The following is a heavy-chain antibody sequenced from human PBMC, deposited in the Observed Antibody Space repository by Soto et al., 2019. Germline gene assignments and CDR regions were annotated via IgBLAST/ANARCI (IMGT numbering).Heavy chain of an antibody. CDR3: ARGVYDSWSGYSFRYYYYGMDV. D-gene: IGHD3-3*01. CDR2: INHSGST. J-gene: IGHJ6*02. V-gene: IGHV4-34*01. CDR1: GGSFSGYY. Sequence: SETLSLTCAVYGGSFSGYYWSWIRQPPGKGLEWIGEINHSGSTNYNPSLKSRVTISVDTSKNQFSLKLSSVTAADTAVYYCARGVYDSWSGYSFRYYYYGMDVWGQGTTVTVSS.